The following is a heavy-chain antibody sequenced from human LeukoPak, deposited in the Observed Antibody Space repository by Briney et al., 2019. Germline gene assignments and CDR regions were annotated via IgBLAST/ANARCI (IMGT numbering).Heavy chain of an antibody. Sequence: GASVEVSCKASGYTFTSYGISWVRQAPGQGLEWMGWISAYNGNTNYAQKLQGRVTMTTDTSTSTAYMELRSLRSDDTAVYYCARDRGDYYVSGSPYFDYWGQGTLVTVSS. CDR3: ARDRGDYYVSGSPYFDY. V-gene: IGHV1-18*01. J-gene: IGHJ4*02. D-gene: IGHD3-10*01. CDR1: GYTFTSYG. CDR2: ISAYNGNT.